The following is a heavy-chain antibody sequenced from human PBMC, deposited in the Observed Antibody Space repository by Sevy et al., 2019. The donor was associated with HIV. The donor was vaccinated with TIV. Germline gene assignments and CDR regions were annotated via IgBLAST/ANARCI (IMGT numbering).Heavy chain of an antibody. J-gene: IGHJ4*02. D-gene: IGHD1-26*01. V-gene: IGHV3-21*01. CDR1: GFTFSSYS. CDR2: ISTSSSYI. Sequence: GGSLRLSCAASGFTFSSYSMNWVRQAPGKGLEWVSSISTSSSYIYYADSVKGRLTISRDNAQNSLYLQMNSLGAEATAVYYCARDEVGGSYWEFDYWGQGTLVTVSS. CDR3: ARDEVGGSYWEFDY.